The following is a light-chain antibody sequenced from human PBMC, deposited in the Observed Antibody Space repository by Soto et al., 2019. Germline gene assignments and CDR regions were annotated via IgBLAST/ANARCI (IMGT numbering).Light chain of an antibody. J-gene: IGKJ1*01. Sequence: DIQMTQSPSSLSASVGDRVTITCRASQSIRSYLHWYQQKPGKAPKLLIYAASSLQSGLPSRFSGTGSETDLTLTISSLQSEDFGTYYCQQRYSTPRTVAQGTKLDIK. V-gene: IGKV1-39*01. CDR1: QSIRSY. CDR3: QQRYSTPRT. CDR2: AAS.